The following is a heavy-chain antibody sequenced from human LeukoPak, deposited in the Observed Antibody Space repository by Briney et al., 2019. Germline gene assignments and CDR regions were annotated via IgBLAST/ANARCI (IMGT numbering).Heavy chain of an antibody. D-gene: IGHD3-22*01. Sequence: SETLSLTCTVSGGSISSNYWSWIRQPPGKGLEWIGYIYYSGSTNYNPSLKSRVTISVDTSKNQFSLKLSSVTAADTAVYYCARDRHSYDSSGYYFHVWYFDLWGRGTLVTVSS. CDR1: GGSISSNY. V-gene: IGHV4-59*01. CDR2: IYYSGST. J-gene: IGHJ2*01. CDR3: ARDRHSYDSSGYYFHVWYFDL.